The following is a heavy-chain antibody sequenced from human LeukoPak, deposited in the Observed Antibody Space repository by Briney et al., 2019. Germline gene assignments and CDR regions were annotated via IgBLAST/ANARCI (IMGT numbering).Heavy chain of an antibody. CDR1: GASISGSGYY. V-gene: IGHV4-39*07. CDR3: ARGRGPMTTSRNFDY. Sequence: SETLSLTCTVSGASISGSGYYWGWIRQPPGKGLEWIGEINHSGSTNYNPSLKSRVTISVDTSKNQFSLKLSSVTAADTAVYYCARGRGPMTTSRNFDYWGQGTLVTVSS. D-gene: IGHD4-17*01. J-gene: IGHJ4*02. CDR2: INHSGST.